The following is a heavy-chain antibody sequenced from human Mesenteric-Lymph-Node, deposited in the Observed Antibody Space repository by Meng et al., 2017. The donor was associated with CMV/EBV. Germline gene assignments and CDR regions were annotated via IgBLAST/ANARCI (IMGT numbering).Heavy chain of an antibody. CDR3: ATDPHEFWSGKNWFEP. CDR2: IPYDESTK. V-gene: IGHV3-30*02. J-gene: IGHJ5*02. Sequence: GESLKISCAASGFTFSSYGMHWVRQAPGKGLEWVASIPYDESTKYYADSVKGRFTISRDNSKNILFLQMSSLRNEDTAVYYCATDPHEFWSGKNWFEPWGQGTLVTVSS. CDR1: GFTFSSYG. D-gene: IGHD3-3*01.